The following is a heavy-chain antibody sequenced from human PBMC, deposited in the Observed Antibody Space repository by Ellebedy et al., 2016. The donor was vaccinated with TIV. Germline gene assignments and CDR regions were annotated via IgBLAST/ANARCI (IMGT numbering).Heavy chain of an antibody. CDR3: ARHYMVRGVFHTAYGMDV. V-gene: IGHV5-51*01. CDR1: GYSFTSYW. Sequence: GESLKISXKGSGYSFTSYWIGWVRQMPGKGLEWMGIIYPGDSDTRYSPSFQGQVTISADKSISTAYLQWSSLKASDTAMYYYARHYMVRGVFHTAYGMDVWGQGTTVTVSS. D-gene: IGHD3-10*01. J-gene: IGHJ6*02. CDR2: IYPGDSDT.